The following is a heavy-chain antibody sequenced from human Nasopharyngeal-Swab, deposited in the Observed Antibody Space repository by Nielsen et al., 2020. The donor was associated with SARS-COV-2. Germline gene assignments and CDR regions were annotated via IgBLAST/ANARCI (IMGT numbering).Heavy chain of an antibody. Sequence: GESLKISCVASGVIFSKYWMHWVRQAPGKGLVWVSRVNQDGSRTDYADSVRGRFTISRDNAKRSLYLQMNSLRGEDTAVYYCARESASYLQIDTWGQGTLVIVSS. CDR3: ARESASYLQIDT. J-gene: IGHJ5*02. CDR2: VNQDGSRT. CDR1: GVIFSKYW. V-gene: IGHV3-74*01. D-gene: IGHD1-26*01.